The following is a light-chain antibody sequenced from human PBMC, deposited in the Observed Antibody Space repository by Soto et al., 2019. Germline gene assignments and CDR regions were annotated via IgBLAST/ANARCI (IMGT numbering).Light chain of an antibody. CDR2: GAS. V-gene: IGKV3-20*01. CDR3: QQYGSSPIT. Sequence: ENVLTQSPATLSLSPGESATLSCRASQTVSSYLAWYQQKPGQAPRLLIYGASSRATGIPDRFSGSGSGTDFTLTISRLEPEDFAVYYCQQYGSSPITFGQGTRLEI. CDR1: QTVSSY. J-gene: IGKJ5*01.